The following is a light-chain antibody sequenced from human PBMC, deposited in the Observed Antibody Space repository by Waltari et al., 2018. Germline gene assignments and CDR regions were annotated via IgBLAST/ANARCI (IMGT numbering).Light chain of an antibody. Sequence: EIVLTQSPATLSLSPAERATLSCRASQSVSSYLAWYQQKPGQAPRLLIYDASNRATGIPARFSGSGSGTYFTLTISSLEPEDFAVYYCQQRSNWPLLTFGGGTKVEIK. J-gene: IGKJ4*01. V-gene: IGKV3-11*01. CDR3: QQRSNWPLLT. CDR2: DAS. CDR1: QSVSSY.